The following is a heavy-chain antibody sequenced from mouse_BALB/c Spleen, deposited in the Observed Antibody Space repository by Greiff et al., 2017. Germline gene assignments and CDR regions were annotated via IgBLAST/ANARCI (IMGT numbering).Heavy chain of an antibody. CDR2: ISYDGSN. CDR1: GYSITSGYY. Sequence: EVKLQQSGPGLVKPSQSLSLTCSVTGYSITSGYYWNWIRQFPGNKLEWMGYISYDGSNNYNPSLKNRISITRDTSKNQFFLKLNSVTTEDTATYYCARAGVYYAMDYWGQGTSVTVSS. CDR3: ARAGVYYAMDY. V-gene: IGHV3-6*02. J-gene: IGHJ4*01.